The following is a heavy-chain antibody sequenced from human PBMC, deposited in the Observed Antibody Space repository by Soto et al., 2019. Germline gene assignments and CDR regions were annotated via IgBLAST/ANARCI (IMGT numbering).Heavy chain of an antibody. CDR1: GASISSYY. CDR3: ARAGDDGRFFDY. CDR2: IYYSGST. Sequence: SETLSLTCTVSGASISSYYWSWIRQPPGKGLEWIGYIYYSGSTNYNPSLRSRVTISVDTSKKQFSLRVNSVTAADTAVYYCARAGDDGRFFDYWGQGTLVTVSS. V-gene: IGHV4-59*01. J-gene: IGHJ4*02. D-gene: IGHD3-16*01.